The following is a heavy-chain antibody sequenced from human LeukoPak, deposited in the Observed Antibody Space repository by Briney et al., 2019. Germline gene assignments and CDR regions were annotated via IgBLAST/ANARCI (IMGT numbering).Heavy chain of an antibody. CDR2: ISWNSGSI. D-gene: IGHD3-22*01. V-gene: IGHV3-9*01. CDR3: ATPDYYDSHQHEYFQH. J-gene: IGHJ1*01. CDR1: GFTFDDYA. Sequence: GRSLRLSCAASGFTFDDYAMHWVRQAPGKGLEWVSGISWNSGSIGYADSVKGRFTISRDNSKNTLYLQMNSLRAEDTAVYYCATPDYYDSHQHEYFQHWGQGTLVTVSS.